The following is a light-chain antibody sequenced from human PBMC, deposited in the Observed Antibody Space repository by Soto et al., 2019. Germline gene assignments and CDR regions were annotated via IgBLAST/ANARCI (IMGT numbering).Light chain of an antibody. CDR1: SCDVGGYDY. V-gene: IGLV2-14*01. J-gene: IGLJ2*01. CDR2: EVN. CDR3: CSYTSRGAPV. Sequence: QSALTQPASMSGSPGQSITISCTGTSCDVGGYDYVSWHQHPAGNAPKLMIYEVNPRPSGVSNRFSGYKSGNTASLTICGRQAEDEAYYYCCSYTSRGAPVFGGGTKVTVL.